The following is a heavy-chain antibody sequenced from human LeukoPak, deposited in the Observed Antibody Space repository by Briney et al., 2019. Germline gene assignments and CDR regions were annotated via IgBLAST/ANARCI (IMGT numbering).Heavy chain of an antibody. V-gene: IGHV3-11*01. Sequence: LSLTCTVSGGSISSYYWSWIRQAPGKGLEWVSYISSSGSTIYYADSVKGRFTISRDNAKNSLYLQMNSLRAEDTAVYYCARTMDADYWGQGTLVTVSS. J-gene: IGHJ4*02. CDR1: GGSISSYY. D-gene: IGHD2-8*01. CDR2: ISSSGSTI. CDR3: ARTMDADY.